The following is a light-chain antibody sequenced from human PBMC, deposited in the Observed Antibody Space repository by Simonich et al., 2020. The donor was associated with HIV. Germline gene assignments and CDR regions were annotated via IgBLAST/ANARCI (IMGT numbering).Light chain of an antibody. CDR1: QSVLHTSNNKNY. V-gene: IGKV4-1*01. Sequence: DIVVTQSPDSLPVSLGERATINCKSSQSVLHTSNNKNYLAWYQQKPGQPPKPLIYWASTREAGVPDRFSGSGSGTLFTLTISSLQAEDVAVYYCQQYYSTPLTFGGGTKVEIK. CDR3: QQYYSTPLT. CDR2: WAS. J-gene: IGKJ4*01.